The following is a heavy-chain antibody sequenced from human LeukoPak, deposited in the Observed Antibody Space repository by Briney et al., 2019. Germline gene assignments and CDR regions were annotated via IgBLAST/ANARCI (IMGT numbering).Heavy chain of an antibody. CDR1: GFTFSSYA. CDR2: ISYDGSNK. D-gene: IGHD2-15*01. J-gene: IGHJ5*02. Sequence: PGGSLRLSCAASGFTFSSYAMHWVRQAPGKGLEWVAVISYDGSNKYYADSVEGRFTISRDNSKNTRYLQMNSLRAEDTAVYYCARGTGRDIPGGDWFDPWGQGTLVTVSS. CDR3: ARGTGRDIPGGDWFDP. V-gene: IGHV3-30-3*01.